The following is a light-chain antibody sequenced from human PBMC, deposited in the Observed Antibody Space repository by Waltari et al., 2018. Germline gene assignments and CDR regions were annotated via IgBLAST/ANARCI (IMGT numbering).Light chain of an antibody. Sequence: QSALTQPASVSGSPGQSITISCTGTSSDVGGYNYVSCYQQHPGQAPTLMISDVSKRPSGVSNRFSGSKSGNTASLTISGLQAEDEADYYCSSYTSSVSYVFGTGTKVTVL. CDR2: DVS. V-gene: IGLV2-14*03. CDR1: SSDVGGYNY. CDR3: SSYTSSVSYV. J-gene: IGLJ1*01.